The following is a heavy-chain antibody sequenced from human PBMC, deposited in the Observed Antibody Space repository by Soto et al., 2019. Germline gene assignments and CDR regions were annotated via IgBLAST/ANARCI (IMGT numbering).Heavy chain of an antibody. CDR3: ARGGRRSPGMEV. Sequence: QVQLQESGPGLAKPSQTLALTSTISCGSIRPGVYYWSRNRHHPLKGLEWIGYIYYSGSTYYNPYFKSRVTISVDTSKNQFSLKLSSVTAADTAVYYCARGGRRSPGMEVWGQGTTVTVSS. V-gene: IGHV4-31*03. CDR2: IYYSGST. J-gene: IGHJ6*02. CDR1: CGSIRPGVYY.